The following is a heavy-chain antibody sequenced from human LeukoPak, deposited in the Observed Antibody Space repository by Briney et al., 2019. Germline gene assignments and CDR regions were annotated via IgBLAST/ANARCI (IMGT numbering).Heavy chain of an antibody. Sequence: GGSLRLSCAASGFTFDDYAMHWVRQAPGKGLEWVSGISRNSGSIGYADSVKGRFTISRDNAKNSLYLQMNSPRAEDTALYYCAKDAYSSGWSYYFDYWGQGTLVTVSS. D-gene: IGHD6-19*01. V-gene: IGHV3-9*01. J-gene: IGHJ4*02. CDR2: ISRNSGSI. CDR3: AKDAYSSGWSYYFDY. CDR1: GFTFDDYA.